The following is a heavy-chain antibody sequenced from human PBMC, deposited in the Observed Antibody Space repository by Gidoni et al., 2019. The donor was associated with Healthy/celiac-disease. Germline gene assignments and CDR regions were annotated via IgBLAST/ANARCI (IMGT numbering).Heavy chain of an antibody. CDR1: GFTFSSYG. CDR2: IWYDGSNK. CDR3: ARDRITMVRGETYGMDV. Sequence: QVQLVESGGGVVQPGRSLRLSCAASGFTFSSYGMHWVRQAPGKGLEGVAVIWYDGSNKYYADSVKGRFTISRDNSKNTLYLQMNSLRAEDTAVYYCARDRITMVRGETYGMDVWGQGTTVTVSS. V-gene: IGHV3-33*01. J-gene: IGHJ6*02. D-gene: IGHD3-10*01.